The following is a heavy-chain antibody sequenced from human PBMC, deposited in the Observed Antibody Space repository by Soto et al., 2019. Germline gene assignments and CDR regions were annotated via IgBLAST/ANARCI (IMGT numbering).Heavy chain of an antibody. D-gene: IGHD4-17*01. CDR1: GFTFSSYS. V-gene: IGHV3-21*01. CDR3: ARDVTGWYLGDYVPYYYGMDV. CDR2: ISSSSSYI. J-gene: IGHJ6*02. Sequence: GGSLRLSCAASGFTFSSYSMNWVRQAPGKGLEWVSSISSSSSYIYYADSVKGRFTISRDNAKNSLYLQMNSLRAEDTAVYYCARDVTGWYLGDYVPYYYGMDVWGQGTTVTVSS.